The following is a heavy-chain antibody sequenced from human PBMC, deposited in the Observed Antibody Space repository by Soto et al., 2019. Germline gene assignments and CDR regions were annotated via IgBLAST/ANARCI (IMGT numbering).Heavy chain of an antibody. Sequence: VGSLRLSCAASGFTFSDYYMSWIRQAPGKGLEWVSYISSSSSYTNYADSVKGRFTISRDNAKNSLYLQMNSLRAEDTAVYYCARDLYSSGWYYGYWGQGTLVTVS. J-gene: IGHJ4*02. V-gene: IGHV3-11*06. CDR3: ARDLYSSGWYYGY. CDR2: ISSSSSYT. CDR1: GFTFSDYY. D-gene: IGHD6-19*01.